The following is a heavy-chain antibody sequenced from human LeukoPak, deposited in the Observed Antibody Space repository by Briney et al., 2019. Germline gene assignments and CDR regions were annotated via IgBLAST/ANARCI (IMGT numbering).Heavy chain of an antibody. CDR3: AKESGSSTDFDY. CDR2: ISYDGSNK. Sequence: GGSLRLSCAASGFTFSSYSMNWVRQAPGKGLEWVAVISYDGSNKYYADSVKGRFTISRDNSKNTLYVQMNSLRAEDTAVYYCAKESGSSTDFDYWGQGTLVTVSS. D-gene: IGHD2-2*01. CDR1: GFTFSSYS. J-gene: IGHJ4*02. V-gene: IGHV3-30*18.